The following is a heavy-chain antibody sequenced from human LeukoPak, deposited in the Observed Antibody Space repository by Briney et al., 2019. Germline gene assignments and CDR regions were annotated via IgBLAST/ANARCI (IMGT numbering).Heavy chain of an antibody. J-gene: IGHJ4*02. V-gene: IGHV3-21*01. Sequence: GGSLRLSCAASGFTFSNYSMNWVRQAPGKGLEWVSPISSNSSYISSADSVKGRFTISRDNAKNSLYLQLNSLRDEDTAVYYCARDRVTMVRGVINAFDYWGQGTLVTVST. CDR2: ISSNSSYI. CDR1: GFTFSNYS. CDR3: ARDRVTMVRGVINAFDY. D-gene: IGHD3-10*01.